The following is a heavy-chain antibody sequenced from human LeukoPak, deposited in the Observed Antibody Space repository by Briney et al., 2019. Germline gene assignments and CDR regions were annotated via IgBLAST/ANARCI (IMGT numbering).Heavy chain of an antibody. V-gene: IGHV1-18*01. D-gene: IGHD3-10*01. CDR2: ISAYNGNT. J-gene: IGHJ4*02. CDR3: ARDGEYGTGSYYRGCFDY. Sequence: ASVKVSCKASGYTFTSYGISWVRQAPGQGLEWMGWISAYNGNTHYAQKLQGRVTMTTDTSTSTAYMELRSLRSDDTAVYYCARDGEYGTGSYYRGCFDYWGQGTLVTVSS. CDR1: GYTFTSYG.